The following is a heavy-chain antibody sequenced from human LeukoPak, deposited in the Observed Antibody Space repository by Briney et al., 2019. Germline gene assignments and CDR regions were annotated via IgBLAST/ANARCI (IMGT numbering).Heavy chain of an antibody. V-gene: IGHV1-2*06. D-gene: IGHD3-10*01. CDR3: ARDLRVSGNYYYGMDV. CDR1: GYTFTSYY. J-gene: IGHJ6*02. Sequence: ASVKVSCKASGYTFTSYYMHWVRQAPGQGLEWMGRINPNSGGTNYAQKFQGRVTMTRDTSISTAYMELSRLRSDDTAVYYCARDLRVSGNYYYGMDVWGQGTTVTVSS. CDR2: INPNSGGT.